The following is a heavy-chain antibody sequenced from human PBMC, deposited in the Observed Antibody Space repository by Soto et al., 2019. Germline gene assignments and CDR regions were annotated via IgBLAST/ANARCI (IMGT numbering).Heavy chain of an antibody. CDR2: IYHSGST. V-gene: IGHV4-59*01. D-gene: IGHD2-15*01. Sequence: SETLSLTCTVSGGSISGYYWSWIRQPPGRGLEWIGYIYHSGSTNSNPSLRSRVTISVDTSKNQFSLKLNSVTAADTAVYYCARDREATTPYYYAMDVWGQGTTVTVSS. J-gene: IGHJ6*02. CDR3: ARDREATTPYYYAMDV. CDR1: GGSISGYY.